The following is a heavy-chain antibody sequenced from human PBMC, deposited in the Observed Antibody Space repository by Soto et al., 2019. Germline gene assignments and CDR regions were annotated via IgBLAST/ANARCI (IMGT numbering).Heavy chain of an antibody. D-gene: IGHD2-15*01. CDR2: INHSGST. V-gene: IGHV4-34*01. J-gene: IGHJ4*02. Sequence: QVQLQQWGAGLLKPSETLSLTCAVYGGSFSGYYWSWIRQPPGKGLEWIGEINHSGSTNYNPSLKSRVPISVDTSKNQFSLKLSSVTAADTAVYYCARGTPVGYCSGGSCYYFDYWGQGTLVTVSS. CDR1: GGSFSGYY. CDR3: ARGTPVGYCSGGSCYYFDY.